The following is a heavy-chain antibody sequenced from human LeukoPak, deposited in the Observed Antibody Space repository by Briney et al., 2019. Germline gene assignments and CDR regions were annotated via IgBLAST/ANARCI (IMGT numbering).Heavy chain of an antibody. D-gene: IGHD4-23*01. CDR1: GGTFSSYA. V-gene: IGHV1-69*06. J-gene: IGHJ5*02. Sequence: ASVKVSCKASGGTFSSYAISWVRQAPGQGLEWMGWIIPIFGTANYAQKFQGRVTITADKSTSTAYMELSSLRSEDTAVYYCARDNSVEDTAWWFDPWGQGTLVTVSS. CDR3: ARDNSVEDTAWWFDP. CDR2: IIPIFGTA.